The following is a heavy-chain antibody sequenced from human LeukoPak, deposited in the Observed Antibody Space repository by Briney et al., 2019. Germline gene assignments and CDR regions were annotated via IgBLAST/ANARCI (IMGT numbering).Heavy chain of an antibody. J-gene: IGHJ4*02. V-gene: IGHV4-30-4*01. CDR2: IYYSGST. CDR1: GGSISSGDYY. D-gene: IGHD3-9*01. CDR3: ARHLYDILTGYPDY. Sequence: SETLSLTCTVSGGSISSGDYYWSWIRQPPGKGLEWIGYIYYSGSTYCNPSLKSRVTISVDTSKNQFSLKLSSVTAADTAVYYCARHLYDILTGYPDYWGQGTLVTVSS.